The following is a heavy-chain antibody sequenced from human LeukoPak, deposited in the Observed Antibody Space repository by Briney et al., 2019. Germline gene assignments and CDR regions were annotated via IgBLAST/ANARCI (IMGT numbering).Heavy chain of an antibody. J-gene: IGHJ4*02. V-gene: IGHV3-7*01. D-gene: IGHD2-15*01. Sequence: GGALRLSCAASGFSVGGNYISWVRQAPGKGLEWVANIREDGSEKYYVDSVRGRFTISRDNAKNSLYLQLNSLRGEDTAVYYCARDRGCSGGSCYPPQYYFDYWGQGTLVPVSS. CDR3: ARDRGCSGGSCYPPQYYFDY. CDR2: IREDGSEK. CDR1: GFSVGGNY.